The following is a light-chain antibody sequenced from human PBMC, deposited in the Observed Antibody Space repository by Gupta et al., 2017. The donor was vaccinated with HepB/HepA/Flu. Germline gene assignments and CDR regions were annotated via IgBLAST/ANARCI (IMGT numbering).Light chain of an antibody. CDR3: QQNNTTPWT. J-gene: IGKJ1*01. Sequence: DIHMNQSPSSLSASVGDRVTITCRASQSIITYLNWYQQKPGKAPKLLIYAASSLQSGVPARFSGSGSGTDFTLTISSLQPEDFAVYYCQQNNTTPWTFGQGTKVEIK. V-gene: IGKV1-39*01. CDR1: QSIITY. CDR2: AAS.